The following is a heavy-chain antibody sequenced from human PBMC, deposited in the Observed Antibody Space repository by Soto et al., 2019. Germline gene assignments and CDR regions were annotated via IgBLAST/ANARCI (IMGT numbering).Heavy chain of an antibody. CDR3: AAGEASSRNLAPYYLDF. V-gene: IGHV4-59*01. CDR2: IHYSGTT. D-gene: IGHD6-13*01. CDR1: GGSMRNYF. J-gene: IGHJ4*02. Sequence: LSVTCTVSGGSMRNYFWTWIRQPPGKGLEWIGYIHYSGTTSFFPSYNPSLRSRVTISEDTSKNQFSLKLLSVTTADTAVYFCAAGEASSRNLAPYYLDFWGQGTLVTVSS.